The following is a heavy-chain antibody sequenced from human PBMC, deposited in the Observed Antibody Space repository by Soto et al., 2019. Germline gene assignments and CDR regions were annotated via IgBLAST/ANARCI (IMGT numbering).Heavy chain of an antibody. J-gene: IGHJ3*02. Sequence: GGSLRLSCAASGFTFSSYAMHWVRQAPGKGLEYVSAISSNGGSTYYANSVKGRFTISRDNSKNTLYLQMGSLRAEDMAVYYCARDGYCGGDCYESGDAFDIWGQGTMVTVSS. CDR1: GFTFSSYA. D-gene: IGHD2-21*02. V-gene: IGHV3-64*01. CDR3: ARDGYCGGDCYESGDAFDI. CDR2: ISSNGGST.